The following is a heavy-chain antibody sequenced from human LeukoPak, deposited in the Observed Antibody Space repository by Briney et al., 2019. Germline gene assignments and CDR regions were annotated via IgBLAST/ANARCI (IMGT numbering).Heavy chain of an antibody. J-gene: IGHJ3*02. CDR1: GGSISSSSYY. CDR2: IYYSGST. D-gene: IGHD3-22*01. V-gene: IGHV4-39*01. CDR3: ATRKNAYYYDSSGYDDAFDI. Sequence: SETLSLTCTVSGGSISSSSYYWGWIRQPPGKGLEWIGSIYYSGSTYYNPSLKSRVTISVDTSKNQFSLKLSSVTAADTAVYYCATRKNAYYYDSSGYDDAFDIWGQGTMVTVSS.